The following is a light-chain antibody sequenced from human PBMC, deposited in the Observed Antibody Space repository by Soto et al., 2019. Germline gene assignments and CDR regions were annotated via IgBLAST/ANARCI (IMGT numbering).Light chain of an antibody. V-gene: IGLV2-8*01. J-gene: IGLJ3*02. CDR1: SSDVGGYNY. CDR2: EVT. Sequence: QSALTQPPSASGSPGQSVTISCTGTSSDVGGYNYVSWYQQYPGRAPKLMIYEVTKRPSGVPERVSGSKSGNTASLTVSGLQAEDEADYYCSSYAASNNFYFVFGGGTKLTVL. CDR3: SSYAASNNFYFV.